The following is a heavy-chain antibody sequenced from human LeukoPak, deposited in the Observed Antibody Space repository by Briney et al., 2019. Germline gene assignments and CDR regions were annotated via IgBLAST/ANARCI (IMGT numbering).Heavy chain of an antibody. J-gene: IGHJ6*02. CDR3: ARHMVPAAMSDYYYYGMDV. CDR2: IYYSGST. D-gene: IGHD2-2*01. V-gene: IGHV4-59*08. CDR1: GGSISSYY. Sequence: SETLSLTCTVSGGSISSYYWSWIRQPPGKGLEWIGYIYYSGSTNYNPSLKSRVTISVDTSKNQFSLKLSSVTAADTAVYYCARHMVPAAMSDYYYYGMDVWGQGTTVTVSS.